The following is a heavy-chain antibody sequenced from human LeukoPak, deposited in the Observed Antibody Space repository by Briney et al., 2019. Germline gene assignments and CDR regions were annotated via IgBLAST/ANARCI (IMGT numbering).Heavy chain of an antibody. Sequence: GESLKISCKGSGYSFTSYWIGWVRQMPGKGLEWMGIIYPGDSDTRYSPSFQGQVTISADKSISTAYLQWSSLKASDTAMYYCARLFPNYDILTGPDYWGQGTLVTVSS. CDR1: GYSFTSYW. D-gene: IGHD3-9*01. CDR3: ARLFPNYDILTGPDY. CDR2: IYPGDSDT. V-gene: IGHV5-51*01. J-gene: IGHJ4*02.